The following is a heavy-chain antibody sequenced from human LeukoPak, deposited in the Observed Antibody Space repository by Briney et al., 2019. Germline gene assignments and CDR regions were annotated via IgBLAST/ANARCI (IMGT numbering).Heavy chain of an antibody. J-gene: IGHJ6*03. CDR2: IYSGGST. Sequence: GGSLRLSCAASGSTVSSNYMSWVRQAPGKGLEWVSVIYSGGSTYYADSVKGRFTISRDNSKNTLYLQMNSLRADDTAVYYCARDYYYDSSGYYYYYMDVWGKGTTVTVSS. CDR3: ARDYYYDSSGYYYYYMDV. D-gene: IGHD3-22*01. CDR1: GSTVSSNY. V-gene: IGHV3-53*01.